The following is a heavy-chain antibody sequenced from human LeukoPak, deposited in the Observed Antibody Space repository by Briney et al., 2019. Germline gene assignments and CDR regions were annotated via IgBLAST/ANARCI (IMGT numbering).Heavy chain of an antibody. J-gene: IGHJ4*02. D-gene: IGHD2-2*01. CDR2: INHSGST. CDR3: ARGPRYCSSTSCYWESRPYYFDY. Sequence: PLETLSLTRAVYGGSFSDYYWSWIRQPPGKGLEWIGEINHSGSTNYNPSLKSRVTISVDTSKNQFSLKLSSVTAADTAVYYCARGPRYCSSTSCYWESRPYYFDYWGQGTLVTVSS. V-gene: IGHV4-34*01. CDR1: GGSFSDYY.